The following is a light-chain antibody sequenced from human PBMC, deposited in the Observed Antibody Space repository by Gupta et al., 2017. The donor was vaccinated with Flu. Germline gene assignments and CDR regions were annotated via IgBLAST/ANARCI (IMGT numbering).Light chain of an antibody. J-gene: IGKJ2*03. CDR3: QQRYSTPFS. V-gene: IGKV1-39*01. CDR2: AAS. CDR1: QSISSY. Sequence: DIQMTQSPSSLSASVGDRVTITCRASQSISSYLNWYQQKPGKAPKLLIYAASSLQSGVPSRLSGSGSGTXFTLTIXSRQPEDFATYYCQQRYSTPFSFGXGTKLEIK.